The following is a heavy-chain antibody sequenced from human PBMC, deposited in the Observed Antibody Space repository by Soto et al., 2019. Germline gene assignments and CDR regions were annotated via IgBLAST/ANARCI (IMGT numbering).Heavy chain of an antibody. D-gene: IGHD2-15*01. J-gene: IGHJ5*02. V-gene: IGHV4-59*12. CDR1: GGSISSYY. CDR3: ARGSGYCSGGSCSNWFDP. CDR2: IYYSGST. Sequence: PSETLSLTCTVSGGSISSYYWSWIRQPPGKGLEWIGYIYYSGSTDYNPSLKSRVTISVDTSKNQFSLKLSSVTAADTAVYYCARGSGYCSGGSCSNWFDPWGQGTLVTVSS.